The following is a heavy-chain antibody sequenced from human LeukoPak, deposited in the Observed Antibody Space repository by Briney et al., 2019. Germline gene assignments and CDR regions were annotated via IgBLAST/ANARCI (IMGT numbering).Heavy chain of an antibody. J-gene: IGHJ6*02. CDR2: ISGSGGST. V-gene: IGHV3-23*01. CDR3: ARSDSYYYGMDV. Sequence: GGSLRLSCAASGFTFSSYAMSWVRQAPGKGLEWVSAISGSGGSTYYADSVKGRFTISRDNSKNTLYLQMNSLRAEDTAVYYCARSDSYYYGMDVWGQGTTVTVSS. CDR1: GFTFSSYA. D-gene: IGHD3-3*01.